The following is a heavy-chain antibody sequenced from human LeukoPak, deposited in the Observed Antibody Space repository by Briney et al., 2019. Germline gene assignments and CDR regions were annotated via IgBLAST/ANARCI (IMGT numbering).Heavy chain of an antibody. D-gene: IGHD2-8*01. Sequence: SETLSLTCAVSGGSFSGYYWSWIRQPPRKGLEWIGYMNYSGSAKYNPSLKSRVTISVDTSKNQFSLNLNSVTAADTAVYYCARGEGTNTPVNFDYWGQGTLVTVSS. CDR2: MNYSGSA. J-gene: IGHJ4*02. CDR3: ARGEGTNTPVNFDY. V-gene: IGHV4-34*01. CDR1: GGSFSGYY.